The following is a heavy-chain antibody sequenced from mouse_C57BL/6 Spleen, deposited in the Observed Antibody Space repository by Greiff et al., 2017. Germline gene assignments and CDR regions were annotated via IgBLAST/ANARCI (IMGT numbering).Heavy chain of an antibody. CDR2: IRNKANGYTT. Sequence: EVQLVESGGGLVQPGGSLSLSCAASGFTFTDYYMSWVRQPPGKALEWLGFIRNKANGYTTEYSASVKGRFTISRDNSQTILYLQMNALRAEDSATYYCARSSYVGYVIDYWGQGTTLTVSS. J-gene: IGHJ2*01. D-gene: IGHD2-3*01. V-gene: IGHV7-3*01. CDR3: ARSSYVGYVIDY. CDR1: GFTFTDYY.